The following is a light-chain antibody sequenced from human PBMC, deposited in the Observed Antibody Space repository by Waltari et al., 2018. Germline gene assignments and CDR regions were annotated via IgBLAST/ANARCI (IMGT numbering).Light chain of an antibody. J-gene: IGKJ1*01. CDR1: QSVSRT. CDR2: GAS. V-gene: IGKV3-20*01. CDR3: QHYVSLPAT. Sequence: SCMASQSVSRTLAWYQQKPGQAPRLLIYGASSRATGIPDRFSGSGSGTDFSLTISRLEPDDSAVYFCQHYVSLPATFGQGTKVEIK.